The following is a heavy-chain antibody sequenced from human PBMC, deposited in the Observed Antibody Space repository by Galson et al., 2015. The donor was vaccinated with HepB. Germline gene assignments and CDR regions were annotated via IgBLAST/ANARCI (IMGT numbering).Heavy chain of an antibody. CDR3: AYGVDV. CDR1: GDSVSSNSAV. CDR2: TYYRSRWDN. V-gene: IGHV6-1*01. Sequence: CAISGDSVSSNSAVWNWIRQSPSRGLEWLGRTYYRSRWDNDYAVSVKSRISINADTSKNQVSLQLNSVTPDDTAVYYCAYGVDVRGPGTRVTLS. J-gene: IGHJ6*02.